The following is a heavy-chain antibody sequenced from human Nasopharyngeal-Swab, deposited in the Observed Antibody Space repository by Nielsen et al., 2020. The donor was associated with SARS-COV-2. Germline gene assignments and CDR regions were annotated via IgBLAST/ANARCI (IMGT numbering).Heavy chain of an antibody. CDR2: IYYSGST. V-gene: IGHV4-59*08. Sequence: SETLSLTCTVSGGSIINYYWTWVRQPPGKGLEWIGYIYYSGSTNYNPSFKSRVTISVDTSKNQFSLKLSSVTAADTAVYYCARSFLLDYWGQGTLVTVSS. CDR3: ARSFLLDY. J-gene: IGHJ4*02. CDR1: GGSIINYY. D-gene: IGHD2/OR15-2a*01.